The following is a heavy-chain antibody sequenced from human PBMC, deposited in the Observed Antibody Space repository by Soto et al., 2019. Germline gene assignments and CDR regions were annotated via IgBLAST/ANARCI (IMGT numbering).Heavy chain of an antibody. J-gene: IGHJ4*02. Sequence: SETLSLTCTVSGGSINTFYWSWVRQPAGKGLEWIGRIFSSGSTSFNPSLESRVAMSVDTSKNHFSLNLSSVTAADMAVYYCAREGSYSAYNFAHGIQLWSFDFWGQGALVTVPQ. CDR1: GGSINTFY. CDR2: IFSSGST. V-gene: IGHV4-4*07. D-gene: IGHD5-12*01. CDR3: AREGSYSAYNFAHGIQLWSFDF.